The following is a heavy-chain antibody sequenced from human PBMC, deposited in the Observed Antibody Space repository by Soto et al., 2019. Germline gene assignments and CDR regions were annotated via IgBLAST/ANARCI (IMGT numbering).Heavy chain of an antibody. CDR2: IYSGGST. Sequence: EVQLVESGGGLVQPGGSLRLSCAASGFTVSSNYMSWVRQAPGKGLEWVSVIYSGGSTYYADSVKGRFTISRHNSKNTLYLQLNRPRAGDPAVYFWAREGDGTDYWGQGTLVTVSS. J-gene: IGHJ4*02. D-gene: IGHD6-13*01. V-gene: IGHV3-53*04. CDR1: GFTVSSNY. CDR3: AREGDGTDY.